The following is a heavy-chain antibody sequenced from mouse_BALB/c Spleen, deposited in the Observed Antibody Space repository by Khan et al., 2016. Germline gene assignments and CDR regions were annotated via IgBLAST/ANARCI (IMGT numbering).Heavy chain of an antibody. J-gene: IGHJ2*01. V-gene: IGHV3-2*02. CDR3: AKKTRGGSSD. CDR2: ITYSGST. CDR1: GYSITSDYA. D-gene: IGHD1-1*01. Sequence: EVKLEESGPGLVKPSQSLSLTCTVTGYSITSDYAWNWIRQFPGNKLEWMGYITYSGSTSYNPSLKSRISITRDTSKNQFFLQLNSVTTEDTATYYCAKKTRGGSSDWGQGTTLTVSS.